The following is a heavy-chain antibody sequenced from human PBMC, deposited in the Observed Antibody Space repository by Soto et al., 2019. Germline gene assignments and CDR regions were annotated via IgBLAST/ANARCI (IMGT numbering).Heavy chain of an antibody. D-gene: IGHD3-16*01. V-gene: IGHV1-69*13. CDR1: GGTFSMYG. Sequence: ASVKVSCKASGGTFSMYGISWVRQAPGQGLEWMGGIIPISGTPNYAQKFQGRVTITADESTSTGYMELSSLRSEDTAVYYCARAAYTSMATQWFDPWGQGTLVTVSS. J-gene: IGHJ5*02. CDR3: ARAAYTSMATQWFDP. CDR2: IIPISGTP.